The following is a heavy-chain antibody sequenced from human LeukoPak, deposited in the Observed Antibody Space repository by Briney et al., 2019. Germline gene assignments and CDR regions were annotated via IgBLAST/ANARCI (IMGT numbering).Heavy chain of an antibody. Sequence: SETLSLTCNVSGGSISDNDYSWDWIRQPPGKGLEWMGCIHYSGTTYSNPSLKSRISISVDASKSQFSLKLRSVTAADTAVYYCARRYYFVSGSYYPFDFWGQGTLVTVSS. CDR2: IHYSGTT. D-gene: IGHD3-10*01. J-gene: IGHJ4*02. V-gene: IGHV4-39*01. CDR1: GGSISDNDYS. CDR3: ARRYYFVSGSYYPFDF.